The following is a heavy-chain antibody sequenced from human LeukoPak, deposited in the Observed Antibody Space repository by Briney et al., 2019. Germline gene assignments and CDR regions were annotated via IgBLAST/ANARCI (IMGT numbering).Heavy chain of an antibody. CDR3: ARGREDIVLLPGTKRKSYYMDV. V-gene: IGHV1-46*01. CDR1: GYTFTSYG. CDR2: INPSGGST. D-gene: IGHD2-2*01. Sequence: ASVKVSCKASGYTFTSYGISWVRQAPGQGLEWMGIINPSGGSTSYAQKFQGRVTMTRDTSTSTVYMELSSLRSEDTAVYYCARGREDIVLLPGTKRKSYYMDVWGKGTTVTVSS. J-gene: IGHJ6*04.